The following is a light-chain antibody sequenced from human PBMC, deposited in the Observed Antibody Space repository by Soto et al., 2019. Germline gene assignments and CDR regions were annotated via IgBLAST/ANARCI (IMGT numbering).Light chain of an antibody. CDR3: QQYNGWPLT. J-gene: IGKJ4*01. CDR2: VAS. Sequence: EIVMTQSPATLSVSPGERATLSCRASQSVSSNLAWYQQKPGQTPKLLIYVASTRATGIPARFSGSGSGTEITITISSLQSEDFAVYYCQQYNGWPLTFGGGTKVDFK. V-gene: IGKV3-15*01. CDR1: QSVSSN.